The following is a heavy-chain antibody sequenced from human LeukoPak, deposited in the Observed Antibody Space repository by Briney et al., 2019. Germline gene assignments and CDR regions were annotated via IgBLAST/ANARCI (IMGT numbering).Heavy chain of an antibody. CDR3: ARFSSSWYKADAFDI. CDR2: ISNSGTT. J-gene: IGHJ3*02. V-gene: IGHV4-4*09. CDR1: GGSINDYY. D-gene: IGHD6-13*01. Sequence: ASETLSLTCAVSGGSINDYYWTWIRQAPGKGLEWIGYISNSGTTNYNPSLKSRVTISVDTSKNQFSLKLSSVTAADTAVYYCARFSSSWYKADAFDIWGQGTMVTVSS.